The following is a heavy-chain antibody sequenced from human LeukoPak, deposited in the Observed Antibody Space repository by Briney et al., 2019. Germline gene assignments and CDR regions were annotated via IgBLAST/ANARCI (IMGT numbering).Heavy chain of an antibody. CDR3: ARFSTVTTRGGVFDY. D-gene: IGHD4-17*01. J-gene: IGHJ4*02. V-gene: IGHV1-69*05. Sequence: ASVKVSCKASGGTFSSYAISWVRQAPGQGPEWMGRIVPIFGTANYAQKFQGRVTITTDESTSTAYMELSSLRSEDTAVYYCARFSTVTTRGGVFDYWGQGTLVTVSS. CDR1: GGTFSSYA. CDR2: IVPIFGTA.